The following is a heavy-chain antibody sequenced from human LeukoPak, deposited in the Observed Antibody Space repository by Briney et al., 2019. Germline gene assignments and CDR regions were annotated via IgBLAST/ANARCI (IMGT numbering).Heavy chain of an antibody. D-gene: IGHD3-10*01. CDR2: ISWDGGST. J-gene: IGHJ6*04. Sequence: GGSLRLSCAASGFTFDDYAMHWVRQAPGKGLEWVSLISWDGGSTYYADSVKGRFTISRDNSKNSPYMQMNSLRAEDTALYYCAKDIYYGSGSYYAYYYYGMDVWGKGTTVTVSS. CDR3: AKDIYYGSGSYYAYYYYGMDV. V-gene: IGHV3-43D*04. CDR1: GFTFDDYA.